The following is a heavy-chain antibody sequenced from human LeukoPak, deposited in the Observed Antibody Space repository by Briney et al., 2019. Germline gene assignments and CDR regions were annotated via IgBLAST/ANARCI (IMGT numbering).Heavy chain of an antibody. D-gene: IGHD3-10*01. Sequence: PGGSLRPSCAASGFTFSSYAMSWVRQAPGKGLEWVSAISSSGGSTYYADSVKGRFTISRDNSKNTLYLQMNSLRAEDTAVYYCAKDTAWGYYYGSGSYYGPLDYWGQGTLVTVSS. CDR2: ISSSGGST. V-gene: IGHV3-23*01. J-gene: IGHJ4*02. CDR1: GFTFSSYA. CDR3: AKDTAWGYYYGSGSYYGPLDY.